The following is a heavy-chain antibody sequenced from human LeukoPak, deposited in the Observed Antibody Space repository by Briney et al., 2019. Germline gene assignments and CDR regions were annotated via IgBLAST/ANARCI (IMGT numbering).Heavy chain of an antibody. V-gene: IGHV1-69*05. Sequence: SVKVSCKASGGTFSSCAISWVRHAPGQGLEWMGTIIPIFGTANYAQKFQGRVTITTDESTSTAYMELSSLRSEDTAVYYCARDWYYYDSSGYYFPQGVLDYWGQGTLVTVSS. D-gene: IGHD3-22*01. CDR1: GGTFSSCA. CDR2: IIPIFGTA. CDR3: ARDWYYYDSSGYYFPQGVLDY. J-gene: IGHJ4*02.